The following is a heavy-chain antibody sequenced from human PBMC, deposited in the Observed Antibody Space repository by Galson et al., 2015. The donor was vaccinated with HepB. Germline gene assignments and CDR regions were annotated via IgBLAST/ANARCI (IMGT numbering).Heavy chain of an antibody. CDR2: IDSDGSST. CDR1: GITFSSYW. D-gene: IGHD3-16*01. J-gene: IGHJ3*02. CDR3: ARQGLGGAFDI. V-gene: IGHV3-74*01. Sequence: SLRLSCAASGITFSSYWMHWVRQAPGKGLVWVSRIDSDGSSTNYADSVKGRFTISRDNAKNTVYLQMNSLRAEDTAVYYCARQGLGGAFDIWGQGTMVTVSS.